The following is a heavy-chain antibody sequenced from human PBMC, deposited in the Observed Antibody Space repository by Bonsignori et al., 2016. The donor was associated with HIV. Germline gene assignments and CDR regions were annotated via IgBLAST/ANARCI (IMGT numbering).Heavy chain of an antibody. J-gene: IGHJ4*02. CDR3: ASVSNVGILRPLWGDYFDY. V-gene: IGHV4-38-2*01. CDR1: GYSISGGYY. Sequence: SETLSLTCAVSGYSISGGYYWGWIRQPPGKGLEWIGNIYHSGSTYYNPSLKSRVTISVDTSKNQFSLKLSSVTAADTAMYYCASVSNVGILRPLWGDYFDYWGQGTLVTVSS. CDR2: IYHSGST. D-gene: IGHD7-27*01.